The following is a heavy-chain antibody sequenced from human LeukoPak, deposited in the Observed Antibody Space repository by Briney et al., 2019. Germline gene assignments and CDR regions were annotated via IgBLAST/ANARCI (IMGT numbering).Heavy chain of an antibody. Sequence: SETLSLTCAVSGDSINSFYWSWIRQPPGKGLEWIGYVFHTGDSNSNPSLKSRVTVSLDTSTSQVSLRLTSVTAADTAVYYCARHPFATPFDHWGRGILVTVSS. D-gene: IGHD2-15*01. CDR1: GDSINSFY. CDR2: VFHTGDS. CDR3: ARHPFATPFDH. J-gene: IGHJ4*02. V-gene: IGHV4-59*08.